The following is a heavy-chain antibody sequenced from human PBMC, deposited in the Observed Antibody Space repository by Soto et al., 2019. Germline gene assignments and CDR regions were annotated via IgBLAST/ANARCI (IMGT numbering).Heavy chain of an antibody. Sequence: QVQLQESGPGLVNPSGTLSLTCAVSGGSLSSSSWWSWVRQPPGKTLEWLGEICYSGSTKYNPSLNSRVTISADQSKNDFSLRLSSVTAADTAVYYCVHHGGVPYYHDFWGQGMLVTVSS. CDR3: VHHGGVPYYHDF. J-gene: IGHJ4*02. V-gene: IGHV4-4*02. D-gene: IGHD2-8*01. CDR1: GGSLSSSSW. CDR2: ICYSGST.